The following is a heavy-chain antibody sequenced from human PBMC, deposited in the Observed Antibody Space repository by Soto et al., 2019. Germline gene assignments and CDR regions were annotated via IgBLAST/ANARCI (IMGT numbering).Heavy chain of an antibody. J-gene: IGHJ6*02. V-gene: IGHV3-21*01. D-gene: IGHD6-6*01. CDR3: ARNESSNIYGMDV. Sequence: GGTLRLSCAASGFTFSSYSMNWVRQAPGKGLEWVSSISSSSFSINYADSVKGRFSISRDNAQNSLHLQMNNLRAEDTAVYYCARNESSNIYGMDVWGQGTTVTVSS. CDR1: GFTFSSYS. CDR2: ISSSSFSI.